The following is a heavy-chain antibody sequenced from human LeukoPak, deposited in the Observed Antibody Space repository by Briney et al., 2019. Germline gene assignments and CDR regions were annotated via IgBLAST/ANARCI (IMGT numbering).Heavy chain of an antibody. D-gene: IGHD3-16*02. V-gene: IGHV3-74*01. Sequence: GGSLRLSCAASGFSFSSYWMHWVRQAPGKGLLWVSRINTDGSATYYADSVKGRFTISRDNAKNTVYLQMNSLRAEDTAVYYCARGTYYDYVWGSYRYTDFDYWGQGTLVTVSS. CDR1: GFSFSSYW. CDR3: ARGTYYDYVWGSYRYTDFDY. CDR2: INTDGSAT. J-gene: IGHJ4*02.